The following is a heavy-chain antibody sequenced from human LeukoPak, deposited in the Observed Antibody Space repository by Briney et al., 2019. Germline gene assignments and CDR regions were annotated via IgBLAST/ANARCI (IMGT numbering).Heavy chain of an antibody. Sequence: SSVKVCWKVSGYTLTELSMHWVRQAPGKGLEWMGGFDREDGETIYAQKFQGRVTMTEDTSTDTAYMELSSLRSEDTAVYYCATRAYCSSTSCCDYYYYMDVWGKGTTVTVSS. D-gene: IGHD2-2*01. V-gene: IGHV1-24*01. CDR3: ATRAYCSSTSCCDYYYYMDV. CDR2: FDREDGET. J-gene: IGHJ6*03. CDR1: GYTLTELS.